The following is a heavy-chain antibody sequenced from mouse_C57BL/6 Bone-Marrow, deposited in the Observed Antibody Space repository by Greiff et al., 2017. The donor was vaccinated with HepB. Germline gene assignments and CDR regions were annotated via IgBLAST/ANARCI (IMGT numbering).Heavy chain of an antibody. CDR1: GYTFTGYW. Sequence: QVQLKESGAELMKPGASVKLSCKATGYTFTGYWIEWVKQRPGHGLEWIGEILPGSGSTNYNEKFKGKATFTADTSSNTAYMQLSSLTTEDSAIYYCARGGAYYDYLYYAMDYWGQGTSVTVSS. CDR3: ARGGAYYDYLYYAMDY. D-gene: IGHD2-4*01. CDR2: ILPGSGST. V-gene: IGHV1-9*01. J-gene: IGHJ4*01.